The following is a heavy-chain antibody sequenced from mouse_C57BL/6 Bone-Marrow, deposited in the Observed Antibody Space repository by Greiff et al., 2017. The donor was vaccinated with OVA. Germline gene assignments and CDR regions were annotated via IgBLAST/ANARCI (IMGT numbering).Heavy chain of an antibody. CDR3: ARSHYYGSSYFYWYFDV. Sequence: QVQLQQSGPELVRPGASVKISCKAPGYTFTSHWMQWVRQRPGQGLEWIGEFFPGSGSTYYNEPFKGKATLTVDTAASTAYMQLSSMTSEDSAVYFCARSHYYGSSYFYWYFDVWGTGTTVTVSS. J-gene: IGHJ1*03. V-gene: IGHV1-56*01. D-gene: IGHD1-1*01. CDR2: FFPGSGST. CDR1: GYTFTSHW.